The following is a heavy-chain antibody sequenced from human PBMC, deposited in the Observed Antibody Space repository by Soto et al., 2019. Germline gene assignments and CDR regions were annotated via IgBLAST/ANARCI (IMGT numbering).Heavy chain of an antibody. CDR2: IIPIFGTA. D-gene: IGHD1-7*01. Sequence: QVQLVQSGAEVKKPESSVKVSCKASGGTFSSYAISWVRQAPGQGLEWMGGIIPIFGTANYAQKFQGRVTITADKSTSTAYMELSSLRSEDTAVYYCARGRLELRGYGYYYYGMDVWGQGTTVTVSS. V-gene: IGHV1-69*06. J-gene: IGHJ6*02. CDR3: ARGRLELRGYGYYYYGMDV. CDR1: GGTFSSYA.